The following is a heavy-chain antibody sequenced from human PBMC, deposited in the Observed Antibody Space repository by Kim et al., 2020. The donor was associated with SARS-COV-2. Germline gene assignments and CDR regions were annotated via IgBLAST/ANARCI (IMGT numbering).Heavy chain of an antibody. Sequence: GGSLRLSCAASGFTFDDYAMHWVRQAPGKGLEWVSGISWNSGSIGYADSVKGRFTISRDNAKNSLYLQMNSLRAEDTALYYCAKDIMITFGELWFDYWGQGTLVTVSS. V-gene: IGHV3-9*01. CDR2: ISWNSGSI. CDR3: AKDIMITFGELWFDY. CDR1: GFTFDDYA. J-gene: IGHJ4*02. D-gene: IGHD3-16*01.